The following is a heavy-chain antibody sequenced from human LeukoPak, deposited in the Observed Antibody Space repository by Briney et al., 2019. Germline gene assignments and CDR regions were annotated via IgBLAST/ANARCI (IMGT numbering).Heavy chain of an antibody. J-gene: IGHJ4*02. CDR3: ARVFGSGWYYFDY. D-gene: IGHD6-19*01. Sequence: GGSLRLSCAASGFTVSSNYMSWVRQAPGKGLEWASVIYSGGSTYYADSVKGRFTISRDNSKNTLYLQMNSLRAEDTAVYYCARVFGSGWYYFDYWGQGTLVTVSS. V-gene: IGHV3-66*01. CDR2: IYSGGST. CDR1: GFTVSSNY.